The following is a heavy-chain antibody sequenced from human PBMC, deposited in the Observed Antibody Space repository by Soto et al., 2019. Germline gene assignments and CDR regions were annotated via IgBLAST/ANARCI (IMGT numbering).Heavy chain of an antibody. CDR3: ARALDTAMVPFDY. Sequence: QVQLQQWGAGLLKPSETLSLTCAVYGGSFSGYYWSWIRQPPGKGLGRIGEINHSGSTNYNPSLKGRVTISVDTSKNQFSLKLSSVTAADTAVYYCARALDTAMVPFDYWGQGTLVTVSS. CDR2: INHSGST. CDR1: GGSFSGYY. J-gene: IGHJ4*02. D-gene: IGHD5-18*01. V-gene: IGHV4-34*01.